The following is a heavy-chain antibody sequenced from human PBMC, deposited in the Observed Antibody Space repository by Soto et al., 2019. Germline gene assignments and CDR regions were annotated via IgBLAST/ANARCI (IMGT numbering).Heavy chain of an antibody. J-gene: IGHJ3*02. CDR1: GGSISSGDYY. Sequence: QVQLQESGTGLVKPSQTLSLTCTVSGGSISSGDYYWSWIRHHPGKGLEWIGYIYSSGSTYYNPSLRSRVTISADTSKNQFSLKLSSVTAGDTAVYYCVRDYDYDSSRNDAFDIWGQGTMVTVSS. CDR3: VRDYDYDSSRNDAFDI. D-gene: IGHD3-22*01. V-gene: IGHV4-31*03. CDR2: IYSSGST.